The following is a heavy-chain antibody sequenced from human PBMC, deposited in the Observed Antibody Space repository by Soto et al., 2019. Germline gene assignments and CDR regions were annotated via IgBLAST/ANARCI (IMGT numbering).Heavy chain of an antibody. D-gene: IGHD5-12*01. CDR2: IRSKTNNYAT. Sequence: EVQLVESGGGLVQPGGSLKLSCAASGLTFSDSAIHWVRQASGKGLEWVGRIRSKTNNYATTYAASVKGRFTISRDDSXNXXYLKINRLKTEDTAVYYCTRPKNDLRVYSYNGIDGWGQGTTGTVSS. CDR1: GLTFSDSA. CDR3: TRPKNDLRVYSYNGIDG. V-gene: IGHV3-73*02. J-gene: IGHJ6*02.